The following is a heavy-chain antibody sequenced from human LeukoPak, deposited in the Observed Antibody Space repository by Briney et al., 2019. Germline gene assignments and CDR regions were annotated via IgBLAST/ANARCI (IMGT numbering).Heavy chain of an antibody. CDR2: ISAYTGET. CDR1: GYTFTSYG. V-gene: IGHV1-18*01. Sequence: ASVKVSCKASGYTFTSYGISWVRQAPRQGLEWMGWISAYTGETNFAQQLQGRVTMTTDTSTTTAYMELRSLRSDDTAVYYCATTDDILTGLPVDAFDIWGQGTLVTVSS. J-gene: IGHJ3*02. D-gene: IGHD3-9*01. CDR3: ATTDDILTGLPVDAFDI.